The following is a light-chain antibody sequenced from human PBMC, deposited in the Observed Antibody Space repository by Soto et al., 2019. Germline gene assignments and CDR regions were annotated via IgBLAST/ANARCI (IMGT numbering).Light chain of an antibody. V-gene: IGKV3-20*01. CDR1: QSVSSIY. J-gene: IGKJ2*01. CDR2: GAS. CDR3: HQYGSSPPYT. Sequence: EIVLTQSPGTLSLSPGERATLSCRASQSVSSIYLAWYQKKPGQAPRLLIYGASSRATGIPDRFSGSGSGTDFTLTITRLEPEDFAVYYCHQYGSSPPYTFGQGTKLEIK.